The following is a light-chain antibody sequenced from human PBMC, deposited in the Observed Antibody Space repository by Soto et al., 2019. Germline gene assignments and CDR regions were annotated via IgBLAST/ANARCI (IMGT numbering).Light chain of an antibody. CDR2: AAS. V-gene: IGKV1-39*01. Sequence: DIQMTQAPSSLSASVGDRVTITCRASQSISSYLNWYQQKPGKAPKLLIYAASSLQSGVPSRFSGSGSGTDGTITISSLKHEDCSTYDCQQSYSTTITFGQGTRLEIK. CDR3: QQSYSTTIT. J-gene: IGKJ5*01. CDR1: QSISSY.